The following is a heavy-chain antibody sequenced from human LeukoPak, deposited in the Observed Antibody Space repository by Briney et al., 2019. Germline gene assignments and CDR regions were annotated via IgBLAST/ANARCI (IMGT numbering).Heavy chain of an antibody. D-gene: IGHD3-3*01. V-gene: IGHV4-34*01. CDR3: ARALRITIFGVAWFDP. J-gene: IGHJ5*02. Sequence: KPSETLSLTCAVYGGSFSGYYWSWIRQPPGKGLEWIGEINHSGSTNYNPSLKSRVTISVDTSKNQFSLKLSSVTAADTAVNYCARALRITIFGVAWFDPWGQGTLVTVSS. CDR2: INHSGST. CDR1: GGSFSGYY.